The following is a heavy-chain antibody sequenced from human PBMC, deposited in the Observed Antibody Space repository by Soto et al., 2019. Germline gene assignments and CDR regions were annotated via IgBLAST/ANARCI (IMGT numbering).Heavy chain of an antibody. Sequence: GGSLRLSCAASGFTFSSYAMHWVRQAPGKGLEWVAVISYDGRNKYYADSVKGRFTISRDNSKNTLYLQMNSLRAEDTAVYYCARGVEALDYWGQGTLVTVSS. J-gene: IGHJ4*02. D-gene: IGHD2-15*01. V-gene: IGHV3-30*04. CDR3: ARGVEALDY. CDR2: ISYDGRNK. CDR1: GFTFSSYA.